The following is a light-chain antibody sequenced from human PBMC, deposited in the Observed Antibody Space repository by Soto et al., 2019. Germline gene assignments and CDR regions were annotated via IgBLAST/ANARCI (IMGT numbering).Light chain of an antibody. CDR1: QSVSHY. V-gene: IGKV3-11*01. CDR2: DAS. CDR3: QERSNWPLVT. J-gene: IGKJ4*01. Sequence: EIVLTQSPATLSLSPGERATLSCRASQSVSHYLAWYQQKPGQAPRLLIYDASDRATGIPARFSGSGSGTDFTLTISSLEPEEFAFYYCQERSNWPLVTFGGGTKVEIK.